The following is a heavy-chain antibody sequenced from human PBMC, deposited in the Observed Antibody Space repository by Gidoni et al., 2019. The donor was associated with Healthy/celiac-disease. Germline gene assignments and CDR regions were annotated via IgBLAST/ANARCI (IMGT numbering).Heavy chain of an antibody. CDR3: ARDRGTPDYYDSSGYYPYYFDY. J-gene: IGHJ4*02. CDR1: GFTCSSYG. Sequence: QVQLVEPGGGVVQPGRSLRLSCAASGFTCSSYGRHGVRQAPGKGLEWVAVIWYDGSNKYYADSVKGRFTISRDNSKNTLYLQMNSLRAEDTAVYYCARDRGTPDYYDSSGYYPYYFDYWGQGTLVTVSS. CDR2: IWYDGSNK. D-gene: IGHD3-22*01. V-gene: IGHV3-33*01.